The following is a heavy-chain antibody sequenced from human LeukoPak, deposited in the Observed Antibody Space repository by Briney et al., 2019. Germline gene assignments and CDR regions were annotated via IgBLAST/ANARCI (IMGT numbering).Heavy chain of an antibody. D-gene: IGHD3-10*01. CDR1: GYTFTSYG. J-gene: IGHJ4*02. V-gene: IGHV1-18*04. CDR3: ARDGKYYYGSGSYSFDY. CDR2: ISAYNGNT. Sequence: ASVKVSCKASGYTFTSYGISWVRQAPGQGLKWMGWISAYNGNTNYAQKLQGRVTMTTDTSTSTAYMELRSLRSDDTAVYYCARDGKYYYGSGSYSFDYWGQGTLVTVSS.